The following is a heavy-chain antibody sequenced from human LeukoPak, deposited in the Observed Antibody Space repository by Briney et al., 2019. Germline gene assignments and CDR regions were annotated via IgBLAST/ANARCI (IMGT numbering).Heavy chain of an antibody. D-gene: IGHD6-19*01. CDR2: IYTSGST. Sequence: KPSETLSLTCTVSGGSISSYYWSWIRQPAGKGLEWIGRIYTSGSTNYNPSLKSRVTISVDTSKNQFSLKLSSVTAADTAVYYCARDMGWYDSWYFDLWGRGTLVTVSS. CDR1: GGSISSYY. V-gene: IGHV4-4*07. CDR3: ARDMGWYDSWYFDL. J-gene: IGHJ2*01.